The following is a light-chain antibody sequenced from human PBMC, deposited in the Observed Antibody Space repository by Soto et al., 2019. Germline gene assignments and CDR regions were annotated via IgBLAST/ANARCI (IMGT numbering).Light chain of an antibody. J-gene: IGLJ2*01. Sequence: QSVLTQPPSVSGAPGQRVTISCTGSSSNIGAGYDVHWYQQLPGTAPKLLIYVNSNRPSGVPDRFSGSKSGTSASLAITGLQAEDDADYSCQSYDSSLSALVFGGGTKLTVL. CDR2: VNS. V-gene: IGLV1-40*01. CDR1: SSNIGAGYD. CDR3: QSYDSSLSALV.